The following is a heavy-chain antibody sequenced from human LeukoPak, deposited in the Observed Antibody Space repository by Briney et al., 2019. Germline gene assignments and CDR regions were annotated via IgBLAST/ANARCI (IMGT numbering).Heavy chain of an antibody. Sequence: GGSLRLSCVASGFSFTNYDIHWVRQAPGRGLEWVAVTSLDGSNKLYTDTVRGRFIISRDNSKNTVYLQMDGLRAEDTAVYYCARDLTLGKPDYFDHWGQGTLVTVSS. D-gene: IGHD7-27*01. CDR2: TSLDGSNK. J-gene: IGHJ4*02. CDR1: GFSFTNYD. V-gene: IGHV3-30-3*01. CDR3: ARDLTLGKPDYFDH.